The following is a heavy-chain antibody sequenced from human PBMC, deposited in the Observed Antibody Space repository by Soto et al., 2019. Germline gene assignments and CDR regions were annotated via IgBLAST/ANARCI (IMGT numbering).Heavy chain of an antibody. CDR1: GFTFSYYY. CDR2: ISSSGSII. V-gene: IGHV3-11*01. Sequence: PGGSLRLSCAASGFTFSYYYMSWIRQAPGKGLEWVSYISSSGSIIYYTDSVKGRFTISRDNAKNSLYPQMNSLRAEDTAVYYCARGRTWIPIWGQGTMVTVSS. CDR3: ARGRTWIPI. D-gene: IGHD5-18*01. J-gene: IGHJ3*02.